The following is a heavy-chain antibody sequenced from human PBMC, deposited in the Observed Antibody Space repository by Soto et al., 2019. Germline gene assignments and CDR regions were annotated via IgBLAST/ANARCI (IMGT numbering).Heavy chain of an antibody. CDR2: ISAYNGNT. CDR3: ARGGASGGSYESIDY. V-gene: IGHV1-18*01. Sequence: GASVKVSCKASGYTFTSYGISWVRQAPGQGIEWMGWISAYNGNTNYAQKLQGRVTMTTDTSTSTAYMELRSLRSDDTAVYYCARGGASGGSYESIDYWGQGTLVTVSS. J-gene: IGHJ4*02. CDR1: GYTFTSYG. D-gene: IGHD2-15*01.